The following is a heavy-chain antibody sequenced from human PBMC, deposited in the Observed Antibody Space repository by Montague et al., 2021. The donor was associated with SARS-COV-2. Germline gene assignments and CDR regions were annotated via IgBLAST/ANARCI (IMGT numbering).Heavy chain of an antibody. V-gene: IGHV4-59*01. CDR3: ASQVPDFWSGIDY. CDR1: GGSIISYY. CDR2: IYYSGST. Sequence: TLSLTCTVSGGSIISYYLSWIRHPPGKGLEWIGYIYYSGSTNYNPSLKSRVTISLDTSKNQFSLKLSSVTAADTAVYYCASQVPDFWSGIDYWGQGTLVTVSS. J-gene: IGHJ4*02. D-gene: IGHD3-3*01.